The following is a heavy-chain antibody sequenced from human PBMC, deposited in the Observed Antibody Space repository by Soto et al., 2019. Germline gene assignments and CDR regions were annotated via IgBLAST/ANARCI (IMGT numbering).Heavy chain of an antibody. CDR1: GFTFRTYY. CDR3: ARQYPSSSRHFDH. Sequence: GGSLRLSCAASGFTFRTYYMIWVRQAPEKGLEWVSSISAGSSNIYYAPSVKGRFTISRDNAKNSLYLQINSLRAEDTAVYYCARQYPSSSRHFDHWGQGTLVTVSS. D-gene: IGHD6-6*01. V-gene: IGHV3-21*01. J-gene: IGHJ4*02. CDR2: ISAGSSNI.